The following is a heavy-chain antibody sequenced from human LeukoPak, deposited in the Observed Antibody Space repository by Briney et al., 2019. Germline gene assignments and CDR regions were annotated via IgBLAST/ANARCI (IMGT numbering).Heavy chain of an antibody. Sequence: GGSLRLSCAASGFTFSSYGMSWVRQAPGKGLEGVSYISSSSSTIYYADSVKGRFTISRDNAKNSLYLQMNSLRAEDTAVYYCARDRHRYSYDTGGYPPYWGQGTLVTVSS. D-gene: IGHD3-22*01. J-gene: IGHJ4*02. CDR1: GFTFSSYG. CDR3: ARDRHRYSYDTGGYPPY. V-gene: IGHV3-48*01. CDR2: ISSSSSTI.